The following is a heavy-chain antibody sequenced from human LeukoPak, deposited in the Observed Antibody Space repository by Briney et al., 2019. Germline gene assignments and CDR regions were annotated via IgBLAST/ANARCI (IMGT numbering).Heavy chain of an antibody. D-gene: IGHD6-13*01. CDR2: ISGSGGST. Sequence: GGSLRLSCAASGFTFSSYAMSWVRQAPGKGLEGVSAISGSGGSTYYADSVKGRFTISRDNSKNTLYLQMNSLRAEDTAVYYCAKLIDSRSYGPIDYWGQGTLVTVSS. J-gene: IGHJ4*02. V-gene: IGHV3-23*01. CDR1: GFTFSSYA. CDR3: AKLIDSRSYGPIDY.